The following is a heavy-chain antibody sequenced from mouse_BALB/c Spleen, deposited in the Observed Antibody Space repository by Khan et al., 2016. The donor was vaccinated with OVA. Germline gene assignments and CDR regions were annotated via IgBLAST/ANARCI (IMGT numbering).Heavy chain of an antibody. CDR1: GYTFTDYN. D-gene: IGHD2-4*01. CDR3: ARSRGPGYDYCFDY. Sequence: IQLVQSGPELVKPGASVKISCKASGYTFTDYNMHWVKQSHGKSLEWIGYIYPYNGGTGYNQKFKSKATLTVDNSSSTAYMELRSLTSEDSAVYYGARSRGPGYDYCFDYWGQGTTLTVSS. J-gene: IGHJ2*01. V-gene: IGHV1S29*02. CDR2: IYPYNGGT.